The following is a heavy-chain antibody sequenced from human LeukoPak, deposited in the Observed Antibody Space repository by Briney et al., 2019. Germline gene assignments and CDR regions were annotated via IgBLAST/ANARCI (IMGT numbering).Heavy chain of an antibody. CDR2: IYHSGNV. CDR3: ARDLGSSTPSGV. D-gene: IGHD1-26*01. CDR1: GDSISTNNW. J-gene: IGHJ6*04. V-gene: IGHV4-4*02. Sequence: PSETLSLTCAVSGDSISTNNWYNWVRQPPGKGLEWIGEIYHSGNVNYNPSLKSRVTISVDKSKNQFSLKLTSVTAADTAVYYCARDLGSSTPSGVWGRGTTVTVSS.